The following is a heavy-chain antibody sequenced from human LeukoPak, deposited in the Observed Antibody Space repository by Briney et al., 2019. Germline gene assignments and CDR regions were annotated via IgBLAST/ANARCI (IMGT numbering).Heavy chain of an antibody. J-gene: IGHJ4*02. D-gene: IGHD3-22*01. Sequence: SETLSLTCSVSGGSISSSSYYWGWIRQPPGKGLEWIGSIYYSGSAYYNPSLKSRVTISVDTSKNQFSLKLSSVTAADTAVYYCARVDYYDSSGSFDYWGQGTLVTVSS. CDR2: IYYSGSA. V-gene: IGHV4-39*07. CDR3: ARVDYYDSSGSFDY. CDR1: GGSISSSSYY.